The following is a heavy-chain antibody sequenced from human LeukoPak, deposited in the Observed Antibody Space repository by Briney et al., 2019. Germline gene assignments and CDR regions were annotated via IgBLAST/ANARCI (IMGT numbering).Heavy chain of an antibody. V-gene: IGHV3-74*01. CDR3: ARDYGGSSPFDY. Sequence: PGGSLRLSCAASGFTFCNYWMHWVRQAPGKGLVWVSRIYNDGSSTSYADSVKGRFTISRDNAKSTLYLQMNSLRAEDTAVYYCARDYGGSSPFDYWGQGTLVTVSS. CDR2: IYNDGSST. CDR1: GFTFCNYW. J-gene: IGHJ4*02. D-gene: IGHD4-23*01.